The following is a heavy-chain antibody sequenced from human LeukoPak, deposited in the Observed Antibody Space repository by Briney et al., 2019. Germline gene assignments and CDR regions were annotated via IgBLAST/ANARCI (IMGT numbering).Heavy chain of an antibody. D-gene: IGHD3-10*01. Sequence: GGSLRLSCAASGFTFSSYAMSWVRQAPGKGLEWVSGIDWNSGTIGYADSVKGRFTISRDNAKNSLYLQMNSLRAEDSAVYYCAKDLGTLISGTYYYYFDYWGQGTLVTVSS. CDR1: GFTFSSYA. CDR2: IDWNSGTI. J-gene: IGHJ4*02. V-gene: IGHV3-9*01. CDR3: AKDLGTLISGTYYYYFDY.